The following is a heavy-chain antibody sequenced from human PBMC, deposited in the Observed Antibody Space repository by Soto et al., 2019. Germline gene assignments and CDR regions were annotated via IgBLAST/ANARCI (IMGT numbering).Heavy chain of an antibody. CDR1: GITFGSRA. CDR2: ITDTGGDA. CDR3: TSTCGGDCWTR. Sequence: EVQLLESGGDLIQPGGSLRLSCVASGITFGSRAMSWVRQAPGEGLEWVSTITDTGGDAKYADSVRGRFTISRDNSKKTLYLQMNSLKTEDTAVYYCTSTCGGDCWTRWGQGTLVTVSS. J-gene: IGHJ4*02. D-gene: IGHD2-21*02. V-gene: IGHV3-23*01.